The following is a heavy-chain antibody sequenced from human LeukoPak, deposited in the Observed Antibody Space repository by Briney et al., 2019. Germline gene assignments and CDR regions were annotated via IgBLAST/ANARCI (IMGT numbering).Heavy chain of an antibody. J-gene: IGHJ4*02. CDR1: GFTFSSYA. CDR3: ARVGERRYSYGYRSLFHDY. D-gene: IGHD5-18*01. V-gene: IGHV3-30*04. CDR2: ISYDGSNK. Sequence: GGSLRLSCAASGFTFSSYAMHWVRQAPGKGLEWVAVISYDGSNKYYADSVKGRFTISRDNSKNTLYLQMNSLRAEDTAVYYCARVGERRYSYGYRSLFHDYWGQGTLVTVSS.